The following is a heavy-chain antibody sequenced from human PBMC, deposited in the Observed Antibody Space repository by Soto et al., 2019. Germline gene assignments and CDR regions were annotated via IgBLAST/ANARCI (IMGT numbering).Heavy chain of an antibody. Sequence: SETLSLTCTVSGGSISSYYWSWIRQRPGKGLEWIGYIYNSGSTYYNPSLKSRVTISIDTSENQFSLKLSSVTAADTAVYYCARDRFGSSSGYFDYWGQGTLVTVSS. CDR2: IYNSGST. J-gene: IGHJ4*02. D-gene: IGHD6-6*01. CDR3: ARDRFGSSSGYFDY. V-gene: IGHV4-59*06. CDR1: GGSISSYY.